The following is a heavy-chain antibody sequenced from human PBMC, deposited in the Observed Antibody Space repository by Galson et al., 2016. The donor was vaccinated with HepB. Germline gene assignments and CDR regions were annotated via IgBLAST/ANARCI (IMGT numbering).Heavy chain of an antibody. CDR1: GDSVSNNIDG. D-gene: IGHD6-19*01. CDR2: TYYRSEWRY. V-gene: IGHV6-1*01. J-gene: IGHJ4*02. Sequence: AISGDSVSNNIDGWNWIRQSPSRGLEWLGRTYYRSEWRYDYAPSVQSRISINPDTSKNQFSLHLNSVTPEDTAVYYCVKSGWLGRGFVSWGQGTLVTVSS. CDR3: VKSGWLGRGFVS.